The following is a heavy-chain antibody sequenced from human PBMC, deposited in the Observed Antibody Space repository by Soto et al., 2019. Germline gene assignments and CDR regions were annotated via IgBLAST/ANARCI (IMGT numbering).Heavy chain of an antibody. CDR3: APEAVAGTGHWFDP. V-gene: IGHV1-3*01. J-gene: IGHJ5*02. CDR2: INAGNGNT. CDR1: GYTFTGYA. D-gene: IGHD6-19*01. Sequence: GASVKVSCKASGYTFTGYAMHWVRQAPGQRLEWMGWINAGNGNTKYSQKFQGRVTITRDTSASTAYMELSSLRSEDTAVYYCAPEAVAGTGHWFDPWGQGTLVTVSS.